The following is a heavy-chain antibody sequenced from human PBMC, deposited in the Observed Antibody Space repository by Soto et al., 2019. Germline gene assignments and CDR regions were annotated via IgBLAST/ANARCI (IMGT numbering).Heavy chain of an antibody. CDR2: INWNSGSI. V-gene: IGHV3-9*01. D-gene: IGHD6-13*01. Sequence: EVQLVESGGGLVQPGRSLRLSCAASGFTFDDYAMHWVRQVPGKGLEWVSGINWNSGSIGYADSVKGRFAISRDNAKNSLQLQMNSLRAEDTAFYYCLKDESINRYRGHFRHWGQGTLVTVSS. J-gene: IGHJ1*01. CDR3: LKDESINRYRGHFRH. CDR1: GFTFDDYA.